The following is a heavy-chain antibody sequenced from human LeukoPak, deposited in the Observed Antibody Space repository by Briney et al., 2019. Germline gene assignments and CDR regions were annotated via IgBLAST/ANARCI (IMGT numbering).Heavy chain of an antibody. D-gene: IGHD2-15*01. CDR3: ARGFGATPITSFDI. V-gene: IGHV3-64*01. CDR1: GFTFSSYA. CDR2: ISSNGGTT. Sequence: QTGGSLRLSCAASGFTFSSYAMYWVRQAPGKGLEYVSAISSNGGTTYYANSVKGRFTISRDNSKNTLYLQMNSLRAEDTAVYYCARGFGATPITSFDIWGQGTMVTVSS. J-gene: IGHJ3*02.